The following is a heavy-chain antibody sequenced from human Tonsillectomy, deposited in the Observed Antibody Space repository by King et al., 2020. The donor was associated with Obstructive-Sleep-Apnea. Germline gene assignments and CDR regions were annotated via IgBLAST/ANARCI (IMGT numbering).Heavy chain of an antibody. J-gene: IGHJ4*02. CDR3: AKDLGSGGSGSYGVDY. V-gene: IGHV3-23*04. CDR2: ISGSGGST. Sequence: VQLVESGGGLVQPGGSLRLSCAASGFTFSSYAMSWVRQAPGKGLEWVSAISGSGGSTYYADSVKGRFTISRDNSKNTLYLQMNSLRAEDTAVYYCAKDLGSGGSGSYGVDYWGQGTLVTVSS. D-gene: IGHD3-10*01. CDR1: GFTFSSYA.